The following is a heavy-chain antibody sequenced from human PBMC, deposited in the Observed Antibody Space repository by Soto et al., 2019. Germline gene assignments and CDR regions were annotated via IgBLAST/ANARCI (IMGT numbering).Heavy chain of an antibody. D-gene: IGHD2-2*02. CDR1: GFTFSSYA. CDR2: ISGSGGST. CDR3: ERIAIPPSRLGMDV. Sequence: EVQLLESGGGLVQPGGSLRLSCAASGFTFSSYAMSWVRQAPGKGLEWVSAISGSGGSTYYADSVKGRFTISIDNSKNTLYWQMNSMRTDDTAVNYCERIAIPPSRLGMDVWGQGTTVTVS. J-gene: IGHJ6*02. V-gene: IGHV3-23*01.